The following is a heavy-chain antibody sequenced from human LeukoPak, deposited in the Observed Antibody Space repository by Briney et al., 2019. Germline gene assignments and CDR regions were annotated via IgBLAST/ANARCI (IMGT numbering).Heavy chain of an antibody. CDR2: IYYSGST. J-gene: IGHJ4*02. CDR1: GVSISSYY. V-gene: IGHV4-59*01. Sequence: SETLSLTCTVSGVSISSYYWSWIRQPPGKGLEWVGYIYYSGSTNYNPSLKSRLTISVDTSNNQFSLTLSSVTAADTAVYYCASAQDDYDSSGSPTIDYWGQGTLVTVSS. D-gene: IGHD3-22*01. CDR3: ASAQDDYDSSGSPTIDY.